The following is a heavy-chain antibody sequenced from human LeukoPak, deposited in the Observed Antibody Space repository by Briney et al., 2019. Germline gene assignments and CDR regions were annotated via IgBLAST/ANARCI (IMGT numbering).Heavy chain of an antibody. V-gene: IGHV4-34*01. CDR3: ARDPRGPYGGDY. Sequence: SETLSLTCAVYGGSFSGYYWSWIRQPPGKGLEWTGEINHSGSTNYNPSLKSRVTISVDTSKNQFSLKLSSVTAADTAVYYCARDPRGPYGGDYWGQGTLVTVSS. D-gene: IGHD3-16*01. CDR2: INHSGST. CDR1: GGSFSGYY. J-gene: IGHJ4*02.